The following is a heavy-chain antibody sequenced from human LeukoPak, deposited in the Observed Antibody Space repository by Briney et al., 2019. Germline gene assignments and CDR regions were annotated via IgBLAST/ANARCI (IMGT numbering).Heavy chain of an antibody. V-gene: IGHV3-7*01. CDR3: ARDLAAWDV. Sequence: GGSLRLSCAASGFTFSNYWMSWVRQAPRKGLEWVANINPDGSEKYSVDSVTGRFTISRDNAENTMFLQMNTLRADDSAVYYCARDLAAWDVWGKGTTVTVSS. CDR2: INPDGSEK. J-gene: IGHJ6*04. CDR1: GFTFSNYW.